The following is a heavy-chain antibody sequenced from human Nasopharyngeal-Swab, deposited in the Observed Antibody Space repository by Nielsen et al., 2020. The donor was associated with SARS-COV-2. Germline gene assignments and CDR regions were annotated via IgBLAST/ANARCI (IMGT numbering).Heavy chain of an antibody. D-gene: IGHD5-12*01. CDR2: INHSDRT. J-gene: IGHJ4*02. V-gene: IGHV4-34*01. Sequence: RQAPGKGLEWIGEINHSDRTIYNPSRKSRLTISADASKNQFSLELRSVTAADTAVYYCTRSTWIPLDSWGPGTLVTVSS. CDR3: TRSTWIPLDS.